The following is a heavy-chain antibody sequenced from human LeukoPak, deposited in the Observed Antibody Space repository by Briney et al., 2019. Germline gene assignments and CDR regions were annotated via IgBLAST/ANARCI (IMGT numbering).Heavy chain of an antibody. Sequence: SSETLSLTCTVSGGSISSSSYYWGWIRQPPGKGLEWIGSVYYSGSTYYNPSLKSRVTISVDTSKNQFSLKLSSVTAADTAVYYCAREWTQQLANWFDPWGQGTLVTVSS. CDR3: AREWTQQLANWFDP. CDR1: GGSISSSSYY. CDR2: VYYSGST. J-gene: IGHJ5*02. V-gene: IGHV4-39*07. D-gene: IGHD6-13*01.